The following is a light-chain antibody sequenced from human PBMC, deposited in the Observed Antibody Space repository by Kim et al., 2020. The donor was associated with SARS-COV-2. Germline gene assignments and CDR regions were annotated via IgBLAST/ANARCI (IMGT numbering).Light chain of an antibody. CDR3: QTWGTGVLV. V-gene: IGLV4-69*01. J-gene: IGLJ2*01. Sequence: QLVLTQSPSASASLGASVKLTCSLSSGHSTYAIAWHQQQPETGPRYLMTVNSDGSHRKGDGIPDRFSGSSSGAERYLTISSLQSEDEADYYCQTWGTGVLVIGGGTKLTVL. CDR2: VNSDGSH. CDR1: SGHSTYA.